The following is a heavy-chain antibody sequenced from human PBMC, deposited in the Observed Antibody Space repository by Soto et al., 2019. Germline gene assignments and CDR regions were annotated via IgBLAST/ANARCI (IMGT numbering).Heavy chain of an antibody. V-gene: IGHV3-48*01. D-gene: IGHD6-13*01. CDR3: AGEVSSSWINY. CDR2: ISSSSSTI. CDR1: GFTFSSYS. J-gene: IGHJ4*02. Sequence: GGSLRLSCAASGFTFSSYSMNWVRQAPGKGLEWVSYISSSSSTIYYADSVKGRFTISRDNAKNSLYLQMNSLRAEDTAVYYCAGEVSSSWINYWGQGTLVTVSS.